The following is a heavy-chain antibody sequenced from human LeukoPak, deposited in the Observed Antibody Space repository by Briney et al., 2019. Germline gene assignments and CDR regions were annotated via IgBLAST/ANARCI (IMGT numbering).Heavy chain of an antibody. CDR2: IYYSGST. CDR3: AREHYYDSSGRYAFDI. V-gene: IGHV4-59*01. D-gene: IGHD3-22*01. J-gene: IGHJ3*02. Sequence: SETLSLTCTVSGGSISSYYWSWIRKPPGKGLEWIGYIYYSGSTNYNPSLKSRVTISVDTSKNQFSLKLSSVTAADTAVYYCAREHYYDSSGRYAFDIWGQGTMVTVSS. CDR1: GGSISSYY.